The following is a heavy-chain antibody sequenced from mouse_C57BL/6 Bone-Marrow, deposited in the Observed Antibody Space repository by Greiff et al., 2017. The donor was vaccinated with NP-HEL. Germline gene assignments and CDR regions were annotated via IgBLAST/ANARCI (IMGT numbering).Heavy chain of an antibody. D-gene: IGHD2-5*01. V-gene: IGHV10-1*01. J-gene: IGHJ3*01. CDR1: GFSFNTYA. CDR2: IRSKSNNYAT. CDR3: VSPRFYSNYAWFAY. Sequence: GGGLVQPKGSLKLSCAASGFSFNTYAMNWVRQAPGKGLEWVARIRSKSNNYATYYADSVKDRFTISRDDSESMLYLQMNNLKTEDTAMYYCVSPRFYSNYAWFAYWGQGTLVTVSA.